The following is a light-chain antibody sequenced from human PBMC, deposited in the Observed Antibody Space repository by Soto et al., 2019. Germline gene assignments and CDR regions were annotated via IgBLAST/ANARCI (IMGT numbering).Light chain of an antibody. CDR1: QSVSSSY. V-gene: IGKV3-20*01. CDR3: QQYGSSPVT. Sequence: ETVLTQSPGTLSLSPGERATLSCRASQSVSSSYLAWYQQKPGQAPRLLIYGASSRATGIPDRFSGSGSGTDFTLTISRLEPEDFAVYYCQQYGSSPVTSGPGTKVDIK. CDR2: GAS. J-gene: IGKJ3*01.